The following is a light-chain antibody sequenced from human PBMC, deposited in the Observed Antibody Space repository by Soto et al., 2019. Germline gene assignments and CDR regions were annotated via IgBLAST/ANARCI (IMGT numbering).Light chain of an antibody. CDR3: QQYGSSPRT. V-gene: IGKV3-20*01. CDR1: QSVSSSY. CDR2: GAS. J-gene: IGKJ1*01. Sequence: EIVLTQTPATLSWSPGERATLAGRACQSVSSSYLAWYQQKPGQAPRLLIYGASSRATGIPDRFSGSGSGTDFTLTISRLEPEDFAVYYSQQYGSSPRTFGQGTKVDI.